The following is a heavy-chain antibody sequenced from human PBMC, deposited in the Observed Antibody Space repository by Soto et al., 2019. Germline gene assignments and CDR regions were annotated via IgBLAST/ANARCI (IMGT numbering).Heavy chain of an antibody. V-gene: IGHV3-74*01. D-gene: IGHD6-6*01. CDR1: GFTFRSYW. CDR2: INSDGSST. CDR3: ASGGSSLNFDS. Sequence: EVQLVESGGGLVQPGGSLRLSCAASGFTFRSYWMQWVRQAPGKGLVWVSWINSDGSSTSYADSVKGRFTISRDNAKHTLYLQMNGLRAEDTAVYYCASGGSSLNFDSWGQGTLVTVSS. J-gene: IGHJ4*02.